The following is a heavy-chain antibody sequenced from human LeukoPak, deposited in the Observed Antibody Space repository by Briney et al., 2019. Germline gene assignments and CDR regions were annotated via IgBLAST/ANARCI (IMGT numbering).Heavy chain of an antibody. CDR2: IYHIGST. Sequence: SETLSLTCTVSGYSISSGYYWGWIRQPPGKGLEWIASIYHIGSTYYNPSLKSRVTISVDTSKNQFSLKLSSVTAADTAVYYCARRDIVVVPAAMRPYYYYYYYMDVCGKGTTVTVSS. D-gene: IGHD2-2*01. CDR1: GYSISSGYY. J-gene: IGHJ6*03. V-gene: IGHV4-38-2*02. CDR3: ARRDIVVVPAAMRPYYYYYYYMDV.